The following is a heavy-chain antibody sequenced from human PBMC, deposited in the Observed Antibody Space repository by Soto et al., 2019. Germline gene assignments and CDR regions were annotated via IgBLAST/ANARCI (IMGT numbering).Heavy chain of an antibody. CDR3: ARVDSSGYWNWFDP. CDR1: GGSIISGGYS. V-gene: IGHV4-30-2*01. J-gene: IGHJ5*02. Sequence: HSGPLSLTCAVSGGSIISGGYSWSWIRQPPGKGLEWIGYIYHSGSTYYNPSLKSRVTISVGRSKNQFSLKLSSVTAADTAVYYCARVDSSGYWNWFDPWGQGTLVTVSS. CDR2: IYHSGST. D-gene: IGHD3-22*01.